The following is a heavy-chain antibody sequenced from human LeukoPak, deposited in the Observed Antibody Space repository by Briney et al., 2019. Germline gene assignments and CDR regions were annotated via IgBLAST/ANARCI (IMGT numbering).Heavy chain of an antibody. J-gene: IGHJ4*02. CDR2: IDANNGDT. D-gene: IGHD4-11*01. V-gene: IGHV1-2*02. CDR3: ARDPSSVTLYFSNY. Sequence: RASVKVSCMASGYTFRGNYIYWLRQAPGQGLEWMGWIDANNGDTKSAQKFQGRVTMSRDTSISTAYMDLSSLSPDDAAVYYCARDPSSVTLYFSNYWGQGTLVTVSS. CDR1: GYTFRGNY.